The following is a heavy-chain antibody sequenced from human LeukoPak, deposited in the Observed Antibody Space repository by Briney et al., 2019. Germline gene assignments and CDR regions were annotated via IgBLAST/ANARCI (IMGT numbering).Heavy chain of an antibody. D-gene: IGHD6-6*01. CDR1: GGSISGYY. CDR2: INHSGST. J-gene: IGHJ4*02. Sequence: SETLSLTCTVSGGSISGYYWSWIRQPPGKGLEWIGEINHSGSTNYNPSLKSRVTISVDTSKNQFSLKLSSVTAADTAVYYCARGRGAARPGYWGQGTLVTVSS. V-gene: IGHV4-34*01. CDR3: ARGRGAARPGY.